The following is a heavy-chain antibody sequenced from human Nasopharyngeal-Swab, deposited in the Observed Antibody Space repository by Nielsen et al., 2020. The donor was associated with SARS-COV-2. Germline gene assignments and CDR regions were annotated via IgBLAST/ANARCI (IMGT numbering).Heavy chain of an antibody. CDR3: ARSSPERIAVAFFWFDP. J-gene: IGHJ5*02. CDR2: TYYRSKWYN. Sequence: SETLSLTCAISGDSVSSNSAAWNWIRQSPSRGLEWLGRTYYRSKWYNDYAVSVKSRITINPDTSKNQFSLQLNSVTPEDTAVYYCARSSPERIAVAFFWFDPWGQGTLVTVSS. D-gene: IGHD6-19*01. V-gene: IGHV6-1*01. CDR1: GDSVSSNSAA.